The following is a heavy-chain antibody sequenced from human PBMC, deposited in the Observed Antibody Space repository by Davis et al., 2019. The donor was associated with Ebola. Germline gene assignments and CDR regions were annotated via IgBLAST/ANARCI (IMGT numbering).Heavy chain of an antibody. CDR3: AKDLGTGGAFDI. CDR1: GFTFSSYA. Sequence: GGSLRLSCAASGFTFSSYAMTWARQAPGKGLEWVSAITSSGGSTYYADSVNGRFTISRDNSKSTLFLQMNTLRAEDTAVYYCAKDLGTGGAFDIWGQGTVVTVSS. J-gene: IGHJ3*02. V-gene: IGHV3-23*01. D-gene: IGHD2-8*02. CDR2: ITSSGGST.